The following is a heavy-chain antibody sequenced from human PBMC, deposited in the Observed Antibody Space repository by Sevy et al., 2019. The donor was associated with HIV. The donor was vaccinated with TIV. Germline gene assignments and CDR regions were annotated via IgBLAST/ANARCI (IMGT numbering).Heavy chain of an antibody. Sequence: ASVKVSCKASGYTFTSYGISWVRQAPGQGLEWMGWISAYNGNTNYAQKLQGRVTMTTDTSTSTAYMELRSLRSDDTAVFYCARGLYSSSSFWFDPWGQGTLVTVSS. CDR2: ISAYNGNT. J-gene: IGHJ5*02. CDR3: ARGLYSSSSFWFDP. CDR1: GYTFTSYG. D-gene: IGHD6-6*01. V-gene: IGHV1-18*01.